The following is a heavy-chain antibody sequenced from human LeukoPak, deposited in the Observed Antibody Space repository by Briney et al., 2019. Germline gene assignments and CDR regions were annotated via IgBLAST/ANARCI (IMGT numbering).Heavy chain of an antibody. J-gene: IGHJ4*02. Sequence: GGSLRLSCAASGFTFSSYAMNWVRQVPGKGLEWVSAITGDAARTHYADSVKGRFTISRDNSMNTLYLQMNSLRAEDTAIYYCAKEVVSHEYFDLWGQGTLVTVSS. D-gene: IGHD2/OR15-2a*01. V-gene: IGHV3-23*01. CDR2: ITGDAART. CDR1: GFTFSSYA. CDR3: AKEVVSHEYFDL.